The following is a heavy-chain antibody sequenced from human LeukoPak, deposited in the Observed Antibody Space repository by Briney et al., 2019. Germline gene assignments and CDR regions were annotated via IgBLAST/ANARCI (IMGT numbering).Heavy chain of an antibody. CDR3: ASHPGYSYGTGGLQFDY. J-gene: IGHJ4*02. V-gene: IGHV4-30-4*01. D-gene: IGHD5-18*01. CDR2: IHYSGNT. CDR1: GGSINSGDYY. Sequence: PSETLSLTCTVSGGSINSGDYYWSWIRQPPGKGLEWIGYIHYSGNTYYNPSLKSRVTISVDTSKSQFSLKVSSVTAADTAVYYCASHPGYSYGTGGLQFDYWGQGTLVTVSS.